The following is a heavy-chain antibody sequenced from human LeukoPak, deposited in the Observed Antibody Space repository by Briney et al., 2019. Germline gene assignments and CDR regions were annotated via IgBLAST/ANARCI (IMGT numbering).Heavy chain of an antibody. CDR2: ISSNGGST. Sequence: GGSLRLSCAASGFTFSSYAMHWVRQAPGKGLEYVSAISSNGGSTYYANSVKGRFTISRDNSKNTLYLQMNSLRAEDTAVYYCARRPSYCMDVWGKGTTVTVSS. CDR3: ARRPSYCMDV. J-gene: IGHJ6*03. V-gene: IGHV3-64*01. CDR1: GFTFSSYA.